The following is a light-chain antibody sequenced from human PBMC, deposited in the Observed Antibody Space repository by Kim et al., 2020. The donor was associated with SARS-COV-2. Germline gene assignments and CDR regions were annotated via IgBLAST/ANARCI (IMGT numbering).Light chain of an antibody. CDR3: QAWDSSTVV. V-gene: IGLV3-1*01. CDR2: QDS. CDR1: KLGDKY. Sequence: VSPGQTASITCSGDKLGDKYACWYQQQPGQSPVLVIYQDSKRPSGIPERFSGSNAGNTATLTISGTQAMDEADYYCQAWDSSTVVFGGGTQLTVL. J-gene: IGLJ2*01.